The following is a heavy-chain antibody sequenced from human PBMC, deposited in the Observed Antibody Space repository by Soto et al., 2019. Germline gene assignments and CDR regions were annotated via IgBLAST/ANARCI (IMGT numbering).Heavy chain of an antibody. Sequence: GGSLRLSCAASGFTFSSYWMHWVRQAPGKGLVWVSRINSDGSSTSYADSVKGRFTISRDNAKNTLYLQMNSLRAEDTAVYYCASGGGLVVPAAPDYWGQGTLVTVSS. CDR2: INSDGSST. V-gene: IGHV3-74*01. D-gene: IGHD2-2*01. CDR3: ASGGGLVVPAAPDY. J-gene: IGHJ4*02. CDR1: GFTFSSYW.